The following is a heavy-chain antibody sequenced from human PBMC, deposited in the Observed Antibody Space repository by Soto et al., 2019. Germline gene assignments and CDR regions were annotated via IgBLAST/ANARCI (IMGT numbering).Heavy chain of an antibody. CDR2: ISSSGSTV. J-gene: IGHJ6*03. CDR1: GFTFSDYY. D-gene: IGHD3-10*01. CDR3: ARPYYYGSGSSPYYMDV. Sequence: GGSLRLSCAASGFTFSDYYMSWIRQAPGKGLEWVSYISSSGSTVYYADSVKGRFTISRDNAKNSLYLQMNSLRAEDTAVYYCARPYYYGSGSSPYYMDVWGKGTTVTVS. V-gene: IGHV3-11*01.